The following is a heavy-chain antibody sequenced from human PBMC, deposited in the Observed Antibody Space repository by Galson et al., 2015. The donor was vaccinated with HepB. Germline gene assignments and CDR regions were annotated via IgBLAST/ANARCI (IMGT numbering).Heavy chain of an antibody. Sequence: SLRLSCAASGFTFSSYSMNWVRQAPGKGLEWVSYISSSSTTIYYADSVKGRFTISRDNAKNSLYLQMNSLRDEDTAVYYCARDGLGKKWLRSRDAFDFWGQGTMVTVSS. CDR2: ISSSSTTI. V-gene: IGHV3-48*02. CDR3: ARDGLGKKWLRSRDAFDF. D-gene: IGHD5-12*01. J-gene: IGHJ3*01. CDR1: GFTFSSYS.